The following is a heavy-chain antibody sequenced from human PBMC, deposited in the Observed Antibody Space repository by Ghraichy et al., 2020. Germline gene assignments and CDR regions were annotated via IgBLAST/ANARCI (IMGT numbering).Heavy chain of an antibody. V-gene: IGHV4-39*01. CDR2: IYYSGST. D-gene: IGHD6-6*01. J-gene: IGHJ5*02. CDR3: ARHVGIYSSSSVGWFDP. CDR1: GGSISSSSYY. Sequence: SETLSLTCTVSGGSISSSSYYWGWIRQPPGKGLEWIGSIYYSGSTYYNPSLKSRVTISVDTSKNQFSLKLSSVTAADTAVYYCARHVGIYSSSSVGWFDPWGQGTLVTVSS.